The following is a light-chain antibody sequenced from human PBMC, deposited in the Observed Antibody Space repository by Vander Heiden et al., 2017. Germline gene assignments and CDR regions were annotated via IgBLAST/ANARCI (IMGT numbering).Light chain of an antibody. Sequence: IQFTQSPSSLSASVGDRVTITCRASQDITTFLAWYQLKPGKAPKLLIYGASSLHSGVPSRFSGSGSGTDFTLTISSLRPEDFATYYCQQLYIYPLTFGGGTKVEIK. V-gene: IGKV1-9*01. CDR2: GAS. CDR1: QDITTF. CDR3: QQLYIYPLT. J-gene: IGKJ4*01.